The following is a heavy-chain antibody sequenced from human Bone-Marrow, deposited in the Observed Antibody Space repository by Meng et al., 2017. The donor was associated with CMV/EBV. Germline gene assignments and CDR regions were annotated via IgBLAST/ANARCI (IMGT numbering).Heavy chain of an antibody. Sequence: SETLSLTCTVSGGSISSYYWSWIRQPPGKGLEWIGYIYYSGSTNYNPSLKSRVTISVDTSKNRFSLKLSSVTAADTAVYYCARMTTVKGGDYFDYWGQGTLVTVSS. V-gene: IGHV4-59*01. CDR2: IYYSGST. J-gene: IGHJ4*02. D-gene: IGHD4-11*01. CDR3: ARMTTVKGGDYFDY. CDR1: GGSISSYY.